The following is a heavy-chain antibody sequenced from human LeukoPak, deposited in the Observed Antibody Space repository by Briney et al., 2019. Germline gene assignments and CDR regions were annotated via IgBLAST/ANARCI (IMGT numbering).Heavy chain of an antibody. D-gene: IGHD2-21*02. Sequence: GGSLRLSCAVSGLTFSDYSMNWVRQAPGKGLEWVSSISSSSSYIYYADSVKGRFTISRDNAKNSLYLQMNSLRAEDTAVYYCAKNGGCGGDCPHRPYGMDVWGQGTTVTVSS. V-gene: IGHV3-21*04. J-gene: IGHJ6*02. CDR2: ISSSSSYI. CDR1: GLTFSDYS. CDR3: AKNGGCGGDCPHRPYGMDV.